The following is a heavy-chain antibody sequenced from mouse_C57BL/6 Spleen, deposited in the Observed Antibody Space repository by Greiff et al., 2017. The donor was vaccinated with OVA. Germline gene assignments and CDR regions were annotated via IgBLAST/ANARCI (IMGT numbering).Heavy chain of an antibody. J-gene: IGHJ3*01. Sequence: VHVKQSGPELVKPGASVKISCKASGYSFTDYNMNWVKQSNGKSLEWIGVINPNYGTTSYNQKFKGKATLTVDQSSSTAYMQLNSLTSEDSAVYYCAREENCGSSYVFAWFAYWGQGTLVTVSA. V-gene: IGHV1-39*01. CDR3: AREENCGSSYVFAWFAY. CDR1: GYSFTDYN. D-gene: IGHD1-1*01. CDR2: INPNYGTT.